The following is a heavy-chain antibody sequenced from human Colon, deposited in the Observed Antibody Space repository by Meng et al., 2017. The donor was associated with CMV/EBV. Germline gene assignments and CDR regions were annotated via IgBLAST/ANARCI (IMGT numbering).Heavy chain of an antibody. J-gene: IGHJ6*02. D-gene: IGHD3-3*01. CDR3: AADSVTRFLGGGLDV. CDR2: IVVGSGKT. V-gene: IGHV1-58*01. CDR1: EATFTNSA. Sequence: SVKVSCKTSEATFTNSAVQWVRQARGQGLEWMGWIVVGSGKTDYAEKFQERLTITRDMSTGTAYMELSSPRFEDTAVYYCAADSVTRFLGGGLDVWGQGTTVTVS.